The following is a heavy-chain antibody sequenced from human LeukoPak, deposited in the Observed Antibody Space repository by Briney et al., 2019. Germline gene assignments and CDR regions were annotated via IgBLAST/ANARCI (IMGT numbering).Heavy chain of an antibody. J-gene: IGHJ3*02. V-gene: IGHV3-30*03. D-gene: IGHD1-1*01. CDR3: VRETMYAFDM. CDR1: GFTFSNYS. Sequence: PGRSLRLSCAASGFTFSNYSMHWVRQAPGKGLEWVAVISYDGSNKYYADSVKGRFTISRDNSKNTLYLQMNSLRAEDTAVYYCVRETMYAFDMWGQGTIVTVSS. CDR2: ISYDGSNK.